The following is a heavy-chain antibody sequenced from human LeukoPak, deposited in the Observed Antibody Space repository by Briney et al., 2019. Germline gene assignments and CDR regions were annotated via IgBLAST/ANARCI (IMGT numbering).Heavy chain of an antibody. V-gene: IGHV3-9*01. CDR2: ISWNSGSI. J-gene: IGHJ4*02. D-gene: IGHD5-18*01. CDR1: RFILDDYA. Sequence: GGSLRLSCAASRFILDDYAMHWVRQAPGKGLEWVSGISWNSGSIGYADSVKGRFTISRDNAKNSLYLQMNSLRAEDTALYYCAKVKIRYSYGHFDYWGQGTLVTVSS. CDR3: AKVKIRYSYGHFDY.